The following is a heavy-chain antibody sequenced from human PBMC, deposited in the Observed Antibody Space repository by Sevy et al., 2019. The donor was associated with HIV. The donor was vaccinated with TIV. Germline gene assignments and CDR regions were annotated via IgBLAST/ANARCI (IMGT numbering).Heavy chain of an antibody. CDR1: GFIFSTYA. V-gene: IGHV3-23*01. CDR3: AKGRGRGGGGGSFDY. J-gene: IGHJ4*02. CDR2: ISASGGTT. D-gene: IGHD3-10*01. Sequence: GGSLRLSCVVSGFIFSTYAMSWVRQAPGKGLEWVSAISASGGTTYYADSVKGRFTISRDNSKNTLYLEMNSLRAEDTAVYYCAKGRGRGGGGGSFDYWGQGTLVTVSS.